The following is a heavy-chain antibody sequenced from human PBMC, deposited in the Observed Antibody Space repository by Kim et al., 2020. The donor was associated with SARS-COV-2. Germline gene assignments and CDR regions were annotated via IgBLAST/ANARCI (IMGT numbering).Heavy chain of an antibody. CDR3: AREGTMVRGVIEPIAFNI. J-gene: IGHJ3*02. D-gene: IGHD3-10*01. Sequence: SETLSLTCTVSGGSISSYYWSWIRQPPGKGLEWIGYIYYSGSTNYNPSLKSRVTISVDTSKNQFSLKLSSVTAADTAVYYCAREGTMVRGVIEPIAFNIWGQGTMVTVSS. CDR1: GGSISSYY. V-gene: IGHV4-59*01. CDR2: IYYSGST.